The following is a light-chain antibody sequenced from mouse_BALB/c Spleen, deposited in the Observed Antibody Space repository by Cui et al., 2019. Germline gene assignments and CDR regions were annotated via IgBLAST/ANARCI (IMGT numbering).Light chain of an antibody. CDR1: SSVSY. Sequence: QIVLTQSPAIMSASPGDKATMTSSASSSVSYMHWYQQKSGTSPKRWIYDTSKLASGVPARFSGSGSGTSYSLTISSMEAEDAATYYCQQWSSNPYTFGGGTKLEIK. CDR3: QQWSSNPYT. V-gene: IGKV4-59*01. J-gene: IGKJ2*01. CDR2: DTS.